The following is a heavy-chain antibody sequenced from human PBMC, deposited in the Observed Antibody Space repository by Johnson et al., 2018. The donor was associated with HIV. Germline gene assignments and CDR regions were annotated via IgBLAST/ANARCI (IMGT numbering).Heavy chain of an antibody. CDR2: IYSGGST. Sequence: VQLVESGGNLVQPGGSLRLSCAASGFTVSSNYMSWVRQAPGKGLEWVSVIYSGGSTYYADAVKGRFTISRDNSKNTLYLQMNSLRAEDTAVYYCARAGFMGAFDIWGQGTMVTVSS. V-gene: IGHV3-53*01. CDR3: ARAGFMGAFDI. CDR1: GFTVSSNY. D-gene: IGHD3-16*01. J-gene: IGHJ3*02.